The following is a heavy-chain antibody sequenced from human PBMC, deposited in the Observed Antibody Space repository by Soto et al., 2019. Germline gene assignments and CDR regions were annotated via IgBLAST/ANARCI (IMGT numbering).Heavy chain of an antibody. D-gene: IGHD1-26*01. V-gene: IGHV1-69*13. Sequence: SVKVSCKASGGTFSSYAISWVRQAPGQGLEWMGGIIPILGTANYAQKFQGRVTITADESTSTAYMELSSLRSEDTAVYYCARESPGDDAFDIWGQGTMVTVSS. CDR3: ARESPGDDAFDI. J-gene: IGHJ3*02. CDR1: GGTFSSYA. CDR2: IIPILGTA.